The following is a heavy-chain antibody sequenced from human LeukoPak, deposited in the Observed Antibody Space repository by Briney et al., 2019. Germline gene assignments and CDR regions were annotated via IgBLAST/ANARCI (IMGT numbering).Heavy chain of an antibody. J-gene: IGHJ4*02. V-gene: IGHV3-7*04. Sequence: PGGSLRLSCAASGFTLSSYWISWVRQAPGKGLEWVANIKQDGSEKYYVGSAKGRFTISRDNAKDTVYLQMNSLRAEDTAVYYCARAVAAAGSYWGQGTLVTVSS. CDR2: IKQDGSEK. D-gene: IGHD6-13*01. CDR1: GFTLSSYW. CDR3: ARAVAAAGSY.